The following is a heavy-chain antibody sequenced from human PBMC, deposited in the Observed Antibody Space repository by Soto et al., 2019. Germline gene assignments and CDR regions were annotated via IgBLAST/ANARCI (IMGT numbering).Heavy chain of an antibody. V-gene: IGHV3-21*01. CDR2: ISSNSAYI. CDR3: TRDASRDSSARGWFDP. Sequence: TGGSLSLSCAASGLTFRSFTMNWVRQAPGKGLEWVSTISSNSAYIYYTDALRGRFTISRDNAKNSLHLQMNSLRAEDTAVYYCTRDASRDSSARGWFDPWGPGTLVTVSS. D-gene: IGHD6-13*01. J-gene: IGHJ5*02. CDR1: GLTFRSFT.